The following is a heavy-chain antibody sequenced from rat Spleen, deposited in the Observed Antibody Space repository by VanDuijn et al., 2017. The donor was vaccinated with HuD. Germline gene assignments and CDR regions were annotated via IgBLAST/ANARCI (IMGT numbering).Heavy chain of an antibody. J-gene: IGHJ2*01. CDR1: GFTFNNYG. CDR2: INPDGGTT. CDR3: ARRYGSLFDY. Sequence: EVQLVESGGGLVQPGRPLKLSCAASGFTFNNYGMHWIRQAPTKGLEWVSSINPDGGTTFYPDSVKGRFTISRDNAKSTLSLQMDSLGSEDTATYYCARRYGSLFDYWGQGVMVTVSS. D-gene: IGHD1-7*01. V-gene: IGHV5-19*01.